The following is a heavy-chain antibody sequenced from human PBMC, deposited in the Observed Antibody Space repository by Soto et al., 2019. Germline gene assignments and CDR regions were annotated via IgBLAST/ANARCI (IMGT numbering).Heavy chain of an antibody. Sequence: QVQLVESGGGLVKPGGSLRLSCAASGFTFSDYYMSWVRQAPGKGLEWVSYISSSSSYTNYADSVKGRFTISRDNAKNSLYLQMNSLRAEDTAVYYCARAGYGGHCFDPWGQGTLVTVSS. CDR1: GFTFSDYY. CDR2: ISSSSSYT. D-gene: IGHD4-17*01. J-gene: IGHJ5*02. CDR3: ARAGYGGHCFDP. V-gene: IGHV3-11*06.